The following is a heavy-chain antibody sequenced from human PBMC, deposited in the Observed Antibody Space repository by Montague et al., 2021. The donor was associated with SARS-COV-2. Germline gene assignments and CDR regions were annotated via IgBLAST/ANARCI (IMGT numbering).Heavy chain of an antibody. CDR2: IYYSGST. J-gene: IGHJ5*02. CDR3: ARRSLGYCSGGSCYSAFDP. D-gene: IGHD2-15*01. CDR1: GGSISSYY. Sequence: SETLSLTCTVSGGSISSYYWSWIRQPPGKGLEWIGYIYYSGSTNYNTSLKSRVTISVDTSKNQFSLKLSSVTAADTAVYYCARRSLGYCSGGSCYSAFDPWGQGTLVTGSS. V-gene: IGHV4-59*01.